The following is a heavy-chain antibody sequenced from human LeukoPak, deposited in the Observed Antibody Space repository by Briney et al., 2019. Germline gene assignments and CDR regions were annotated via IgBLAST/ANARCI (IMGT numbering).Heavy chain of an antibody. J-gene: IGHJ5*02. CDR3: AKDFQFLWFGES. CDR1: GFTFSTYA. V-gene: IGHV3-30*04. D-gene: IGHD3-10*01. CDR2: ISYDGNNK. Sequence: PGGSLRLSCAASGFTFSTYALHWVRQAPGKGLEWVALISYDGNNKYYADSVKGRFTISRDNSKNTLYLQMNSLRAEDTAVYYCAKDFQFLWFGESWGQGTLVTVSS.